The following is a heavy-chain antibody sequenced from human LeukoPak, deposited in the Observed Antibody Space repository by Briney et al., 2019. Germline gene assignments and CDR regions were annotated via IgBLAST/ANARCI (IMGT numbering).Heavy chain of an antibody. Sequence: SETLSLTCTVSGGSISGSSYYWGWIRQPPGKGLEWIGSIYYSGSTYYNPSLKSRVTISVDTSKNQFSLKLSSVTAADTAVYYCARHVNTFDYWGQGALVTVSS. V-gene: IGHV4-39*01. CDR3: ARHVNTFDY. CDR2: IYYSGST. J-gene: IGHJ4*02. CDR1: GGSISGSSYY.